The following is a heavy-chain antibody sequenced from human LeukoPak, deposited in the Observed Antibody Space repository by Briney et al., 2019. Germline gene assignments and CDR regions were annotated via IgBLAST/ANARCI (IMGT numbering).Heavy chain of an antibody. CDR3: ARGPSGYHNT. Sequence: GGTLRLSCAASGFTFSNYGLSWVRQAPGKGLEWVSGITGSGGSTYYADSVKGRFTISRDNSKNTLYLQMNSLRAEDTAVYYCARGPSGYHNTGGQGTLVTVSS. CDR2: ITGSGGST. V-gene: IGHV3-23*01. D-gene: IGHD5-12*01. J-gene: IGHJ4*02. CDR1: GFTFSNYG.